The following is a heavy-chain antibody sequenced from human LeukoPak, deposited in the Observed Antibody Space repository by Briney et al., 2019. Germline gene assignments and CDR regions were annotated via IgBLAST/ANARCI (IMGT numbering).Heavy chain of an antibody. CDR2: IGGRDGST. V-gene: IGHV3-23*01. J-gene: IGHJ4*02. D-gene: IGHD3-22*01. Sequence: GGSLRLSCAASGFTFSSYGMSWVRQAPGKGLEWVSAIGGRDGSTYYADSVKGRFTISRDNSKNTLYLQMNSLRAEDTAVYYCAKDVYYYDNSGSFDYWGQGTLVTVSS. CDR3: AKDVYYYDNSGSFDY. CDR1: GFTFSSYG.